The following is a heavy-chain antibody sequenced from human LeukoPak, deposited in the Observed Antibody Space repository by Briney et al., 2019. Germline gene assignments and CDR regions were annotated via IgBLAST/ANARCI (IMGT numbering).Heavy chain of an antibody. D-gene: IGHD2-15*01. CDR1: GFTFSDHY. CDR3: VRGRGATGLNFFDF. J-gene: IGHJ4*02. V-gene: IGHV3-11*01. CDR2: IRSSSSVV. Sequence: GGSLRLSCAASGFTFSDHYMDWVRQAPGEGLEWVSSIRSSSSVVYYADSVTGRFTISRDNTKDSVYLQMNSLRVDDTAMYYCVRGRGATGLNFFDFWGQGTLVTVSS.